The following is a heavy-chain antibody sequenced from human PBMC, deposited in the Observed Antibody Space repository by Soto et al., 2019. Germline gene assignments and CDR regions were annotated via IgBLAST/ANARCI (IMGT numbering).Heavy chain of an antibody. J-gene: IGHJ4*02. V-gene: IGHV3-23*01. CDR3: AKYRPYCSGGSCPPDFDY. Sequence: GGSLRLSCAASGFTFSSYAMSWVRQAPGKGLEWVSAISGSGGSTYYADSVKGRFTISRDNSKNTLYLQMNSLRAEDTAVYYCAKYRPYCSGGSCPPDFDYWGQGTLVTVSS. CDR2: ISGSGGST. D-gene: IGHD2-15*01. CDR1: GFTFSSYA.